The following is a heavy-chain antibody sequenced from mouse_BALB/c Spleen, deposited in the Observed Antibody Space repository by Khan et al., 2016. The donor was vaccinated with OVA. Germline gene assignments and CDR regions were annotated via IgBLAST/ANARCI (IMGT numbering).Heavy chain of an antibody. CDR1: GYTFTAYD. CDR3: AREGLRGVAMDY. J-gene: IGHJ4*01. D-gene: IGHD2-4*01. V-gene: IGHV1S56*01. Sequence: QVQLQQSGPELVKPGALVKISCKASGYTFTAYDIDWVKQRPGQGLEWIGWIYPGDGSTKYNENFKGKATLTADTSSNTVYSQLSSMTSEKSAVYFCAREGLRGVAMDYWGQGTSVAVSS. CDR2: IYPGDGST.